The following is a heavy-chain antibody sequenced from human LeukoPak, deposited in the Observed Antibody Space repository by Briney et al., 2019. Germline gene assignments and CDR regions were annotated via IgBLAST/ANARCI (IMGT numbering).Heavy chain of an antibody. J-gene: IGHJ4*02. CDR1: GFTFSSYA. CDR2: ISGSGGST. V-gene: IGHV3-23*01. D-gene: IGHD3-10*01. Sequence: GGSPRLSCAASGFTFSSYAMSWVRQAPGKGLEWVSAISGSGGSTYYADSVKGRFTISRDNSKNTLYLQMNSLRAEDTAVYYCAKDRKVRGVSTRFDYWGQGTLVTVSS. CDR3: AKDRKVRGVSTRFDY.